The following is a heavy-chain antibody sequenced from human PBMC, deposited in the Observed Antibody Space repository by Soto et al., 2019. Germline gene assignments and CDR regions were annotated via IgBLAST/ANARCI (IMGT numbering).Heavy chain of an antibody. Sequence: GGSLRLSCAASGFTFSSYSMNWVRQAPGKGLEWVSSISSSSSYIYYADSVKGRFTISRDNAKISLRLTSVTAADTAVYYCARAPGLGVAHIDYWGQGTLVTVSS. CDR3: ARAPGLGVAHIDY. CDR1: GFTFSSYS. V-gene: IGHV3-21*04. J-gene: IGHJ4*02. CDR2: ISSSSSYI. D-gene: IGHD6-19*01.